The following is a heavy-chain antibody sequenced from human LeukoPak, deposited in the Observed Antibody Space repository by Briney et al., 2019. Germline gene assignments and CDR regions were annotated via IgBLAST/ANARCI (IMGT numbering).Heavy chain of an antibody. V-gene: IGHV3-53*01. Sequence: SGGSLRLSCAASGFTVSSNYMSWVRQAPGKGLEWVSVIYSGGSTYYADSVKGRFTISSDNSKNTLYLQMNSLRAEDTAVYYCARSDYYGSGSYYFDYRGQGTLVTVSS. D-gene: IGHD3-10*01. CDR3: ARSDYYGSGSYYFDY. J-gene: IGHJ4*02. CDR2: IYSGGST. CDR1: GFTVSSNY.